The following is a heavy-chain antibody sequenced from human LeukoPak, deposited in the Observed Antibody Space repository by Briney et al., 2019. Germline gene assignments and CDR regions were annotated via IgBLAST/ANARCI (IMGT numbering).Heavy chain of an antibody. D-gene: IGHD2-15*01. V-gene: IGHV3-7*03. Sequence: GGSLRLSCAASGFTFSSYWMSWVRQAPGKGLEWVANIKQDGSEKYYVDSVKGRFTISRDNAKNSLYLQMNSLRAEDTAVYYCARGGPYCSGGGCAVRYWGQGTLVTVSS. CDR1: GFTFSSYW. CDR3: ARGGPYCSGGGCAVRY. J-gene: IGHJ4*02. CDR2: IKQDGSEK.